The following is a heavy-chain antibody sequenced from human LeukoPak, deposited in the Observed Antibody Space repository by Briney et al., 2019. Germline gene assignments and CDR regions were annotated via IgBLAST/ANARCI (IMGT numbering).Heavy chain of an antibody. D-gene: IGHD3-10*01. CDR2: IYYSGST. CDR1: GGSISNYY. V-gene: IGHV4-59*01. Sequence: PSETLSLTCTVSGGSISNYYWTWIRQPPGKGLEWIGYIYYSGSTNYNPSLKSRVTISVDTSKNQFSLKLSSVTAADTAVYYCARGRESSRRSDALDIWGQGTMVTVSS. J-gene: IGHJ3*02. CDR3: ARGRESSRRSDALDI.